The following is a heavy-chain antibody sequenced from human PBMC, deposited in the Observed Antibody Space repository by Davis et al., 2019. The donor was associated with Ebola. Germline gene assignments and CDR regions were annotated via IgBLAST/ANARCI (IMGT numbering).Heavy chain of an antibody. CDR3: ARRMVTDFGWFDP. V-gene: IGHV4-34*01. D-gene: IGHD2-21*02. CDR2: INHSGRD. J-gene: IGHJ5*02. CDR1: GGSFSGYY. Sequence: SETLSLTCAVYGGSFSGYYCSWIRQSPGKGLEWIGDINHSGRDYYNPSLKSRVTISVDTSKNQFSLKLSSVTAADTAVYYCARRMVTDFGWFDPWGKGTLVTVSS.